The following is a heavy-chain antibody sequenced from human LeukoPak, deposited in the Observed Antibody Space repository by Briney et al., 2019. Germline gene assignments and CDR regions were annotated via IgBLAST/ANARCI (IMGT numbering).Heavy chain of an antibody. J-gene: IGHJ4*02. V-gene: IGHV2-70*11. Sequence: SGPTLVNPTQTLTLTCTFSGFSLSTSGMCVSWIRQPPGKALEWLARIDWDDDKYYSTSLKTRLTISKDTSKNQVVLTMTNMDPVDTATYYCARISYYDSSGYSFDYWGQGTLVTVSS. CDR2: IDWDDDK. CDR3: ARISYYDSSGYSFDY. CDR1: GFSLSTSGMC. D-gene: IGHD3-22*01.